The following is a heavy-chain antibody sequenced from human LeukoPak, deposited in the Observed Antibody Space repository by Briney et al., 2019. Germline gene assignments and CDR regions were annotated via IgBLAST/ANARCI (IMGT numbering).Heavy chain of an antibody. CDR1: GYSFSSYW. V-gene: IGHV5-51*01. CDR3: ARLFIVREYYCRYLDY. Sequence: GEPLKISGKASGYSFSSYWIGWVRQLPGKGLEWMGSIYPGDSDTRYSPSFQGHVSISADKSSSPGYQQRSSLKASDTAMYCCARLFIVREYYCRYLDYRGQGTLVTVPS. D-gene: IGHD3-10*01. J-gene: IGHJ4*02. CDR2: IYPGDSDT.